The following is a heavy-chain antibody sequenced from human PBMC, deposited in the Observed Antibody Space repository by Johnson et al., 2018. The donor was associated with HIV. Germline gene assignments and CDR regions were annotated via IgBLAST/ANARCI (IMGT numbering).Heavy chain of an antibody. CDR3: ARDTVYGETAFDI. CDR2: ISWNSGTI. Sequence: VQLVESGGGVVQPGRSLRLSCAASGFTFDDFAMHWVRQAPGKGLEWVSGISWNSGTIAYADSVKGRFTISRDNAKNSLYLQMNSLRAEDTAVYYCARDTVYGETAFDIWGQGTMVTVSS. D-gene: IGHD4-17*01. CDR1: GFTFDDFA. J-gene: IGHJ3*02. V-gene: IGHV3-9*01.